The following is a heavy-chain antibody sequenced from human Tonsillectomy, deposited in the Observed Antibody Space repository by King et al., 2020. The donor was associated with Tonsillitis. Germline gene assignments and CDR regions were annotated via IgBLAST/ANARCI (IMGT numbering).Heavy chain of an antibody. Sequence: QLVQSGGGVVQPGGSLRLSCAASGFTFSHYGMHWVRQAPGKGLEWVAFIRDDGSNRQYVDSVKGRFTISRDNSKNTLDLQMNSLRAEDTAVYYCAGMVYAGDYWGQGTLLPVPT. CDR2: IRDDGSNR. CDR1: GFTFSHYG. V-gene: IGHV3-30*02. J-gene: IGHJ4*02. CDR3: AGMVYAGDY. D-gene: IGHD2-8*01.